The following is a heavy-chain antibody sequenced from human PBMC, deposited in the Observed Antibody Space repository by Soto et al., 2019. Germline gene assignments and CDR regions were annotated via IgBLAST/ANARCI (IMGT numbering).Heavy chain of an antibody. CDR3: AKDQEPYDFWAGGMDV. V-gene: IGHV3-30*18. D-gene: IGHD3-3*01. J-gene: IGHJ6*02. CDR2: ISYDGSNK. CDR1: GFTFSSYG. Sequence: GSLRLSCAASGFTFSSYGVHWVRQAPGKGLEWVAVISYDGSNKYYADSVKGRFTISRDNSKNTLYLQMNSLRAEDTAVYYCAKDQEPYDFWAGGMDVWGQGTTVTVSS.